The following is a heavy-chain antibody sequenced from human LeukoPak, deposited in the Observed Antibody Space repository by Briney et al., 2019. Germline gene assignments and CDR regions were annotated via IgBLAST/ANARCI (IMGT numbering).Heavy chain of an antibody. D-gene: IGHD4-17*01. Sequence: PGGSLRLSCAASGFTFSSYSMNWVRQAPGKGLEWVSSISSSSSYIYYADSVKGRFTISRDNAKNSLYLQMNSLRAEDTAVYYCARATRRDYGDVGYWSQGTLVTVSS. V-gene: IGHV3-21*01. CDR3: ARATRRDYGDVGY. CDR2: ISSSSSYI. CDR1: GFTFSSYS. J-gene: IGHJ4*02.